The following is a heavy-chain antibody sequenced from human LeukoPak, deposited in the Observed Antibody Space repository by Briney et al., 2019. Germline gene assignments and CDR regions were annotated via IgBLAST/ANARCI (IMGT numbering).Heavy chain of an antibody. CDR1: GFTFSNNW. J-gene: IGHJ4*02. CDR3: ARDRSTKYSCDY. D-gene: IGHD2-2*01. CDR2: INSDGSTT. V-gene: IGHV3-74*01. Sequence: GGSLRLSCAASGFTFSNNWMHWVRQAPGKGLVWVSRINSDGSTTTYADSVKGRFTISRDNSKNTLYLQMSSLRTEDTAVYYCARDRSTKYSCDYWGQGTLVSVSS.